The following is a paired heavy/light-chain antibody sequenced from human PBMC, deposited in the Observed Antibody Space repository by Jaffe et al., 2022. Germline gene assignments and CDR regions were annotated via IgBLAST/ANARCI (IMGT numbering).Light chain of an antibody. V-gene: IGLV3-21*02. CDR1: NIGRKS. CDR3: QVWDSPTHLVV. Sequence: SYVLTQPPSVSVVPGQTARMTCGGDNIGRKSVHWYHQGPGQAPVLVVRDDDFRPSGIPERISASNSGNTATLIITGVEAGDEGDYYCQVWDSPTHLVVFGGGTKLTVL. J-gene: IGLJ2*01. CDR2: DDD.
Heavy chain of an antibody. CDR1: GFSFSEHA. CDR3: GKERGGSGTQPIEN. D-gene: IGHD3-10*01. J-gene: IGHJ4*02. V-gene: IGHV3-43D*03. CDR2: IIWNGETS. Sequence: EVHLVESGGGVVQPGGSLRLSCEASGFSFSEHAMYWVRQVPGKGLEWVSLIIWNGETSHYADSVKGRFTISRDNKKDSLYLEMNNLRADDSAVYYCGKERGGSGTQPIENWGQGTLVTVSS.